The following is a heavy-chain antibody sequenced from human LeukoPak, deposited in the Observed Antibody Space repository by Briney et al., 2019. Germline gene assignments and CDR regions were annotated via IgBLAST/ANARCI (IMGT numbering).Heavy chain of an antibody. CDR2: IYTSGST. D-gene: IGHD1-26*01. CDR1: GGSISSGSYY. Sequence: SETLSLTCTVSGGSISSGSYYWSWIRQPAGKGLEWIGRIYTSGSTNYNPSLKSRVTISVDTSKNQFSLKLSSVTAADTAVYYCARELEWELLDYWGQGIPVTVSS. CDR3: ARELEWELLDY. V-gene: IGHV4-61*02. J-gene: IGHJ4*02.